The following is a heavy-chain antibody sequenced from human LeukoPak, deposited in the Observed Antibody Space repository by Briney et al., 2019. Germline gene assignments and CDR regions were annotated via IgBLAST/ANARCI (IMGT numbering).Heavy chain of an antibody. CDR2: ISSTSSYI. V-gene: IGHV3-21*01. J-gene: IGHJ6*03. CDR1: GFIFNSHS. Sequence: GGSLRLSCAASGFIFNSHSMNWVRQAPGKGLEWVSSISSTSSYIYYADSVKSRFTISRDNAKNSLYLQMNSLRAEDTAVYYCARGGYYYYYYMDVWGKGTTVTVSS. CDR3: ARGGYYYYYYMDV.